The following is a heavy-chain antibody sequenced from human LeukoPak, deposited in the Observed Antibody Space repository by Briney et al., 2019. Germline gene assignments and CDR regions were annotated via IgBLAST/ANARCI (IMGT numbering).Heavy chain of an antibody. D-gene: IGHD6-19*01. CDR3: EIIAVVKYVMDFDS. CDR1: GFTFSCYA. J-gene: IGHJ4*02. V-gene: IGHV3-23*01. Sequence: PGGSLSFSCAASGFTFSCYARGWLRQAPGKGLEWVSAISGSGDGTYYADSVKGRFTISRDNSKNTLYLQINSLGAEDTAVYYCEIIAVVKYVMDFDSWGQGTLVTVSS. CDR2: ISGSGDGT.